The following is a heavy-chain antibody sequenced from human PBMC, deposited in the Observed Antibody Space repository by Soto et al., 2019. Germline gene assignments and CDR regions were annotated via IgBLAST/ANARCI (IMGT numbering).Heavy chain of an antibody. CDR1: GFTFSSYA. J-gene: IGHJ4*02. CDR3: AKEAVGSRGYSYPPLYFDY. CDR2: ISGSGGST. D-gene: IGHD3-22*01. V-gene: IGHV3-23*01. Sequence: GGSLRLSCAASGFTFSSYAMSWVRQAPGKGLEWVSAISGSGGSTYYADSVKGRFTISRDNSKNTLYLQMNSLRAEDTAVYYCAKEAVGSRGYSYPPLYFDYWGQGALVTVSS.